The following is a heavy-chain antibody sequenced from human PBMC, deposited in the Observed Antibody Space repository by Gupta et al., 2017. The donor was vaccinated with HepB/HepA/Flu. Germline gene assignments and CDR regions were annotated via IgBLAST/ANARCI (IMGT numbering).Heavy chain of an antibody. D-gene: IGHD2-8*01. CDR2: INPSGGTT. J-gene: IGHJ3*02. CDR1: GYTFTSYY. V-gene: IGHV1-46*01. CDR3: ARDLATPRVFSCTFDI. Sequence: QVQLVQSGAEVKKPGASVKVSCKASGYTFTSYYMHWVRQAPGQGLEWMGIINPSGGTTSYAQKFQGRVTMTRDTSTSTVYMELSSLRSEDTAVYYCARDLATPRVFSCTFDIWGQGTMVTVSS.